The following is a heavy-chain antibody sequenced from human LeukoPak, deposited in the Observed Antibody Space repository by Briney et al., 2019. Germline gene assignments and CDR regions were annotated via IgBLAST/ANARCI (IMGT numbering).Heavy chain of an antibody. CDR3: AKDDHYTPGHFDL. Sequence: SGGSLRLSCAASGFTFSNYAMSWVRQAPGKGLEWVSAISGSGGSTYYADSVKGRFTISRDNSKNTLYLQMNSLRAEDTAVYYCAKDDHYTPGHFDLWGRGTLVTVSS. D-gene: IGHD2-2*02. CDR1: GFTFSNYA. CDR2: ISGSGGST. V-gene: IGHV3-23*01. J-gene: IGHJ2*01.